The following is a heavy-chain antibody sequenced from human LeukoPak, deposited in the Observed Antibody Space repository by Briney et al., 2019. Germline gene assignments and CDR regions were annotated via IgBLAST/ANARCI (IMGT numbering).Heavy chain of an antibody. V-gene: IGHV3-23*01. Sequence: PGGSLRLSCAASGFTFSSFTMSWVRQAPEKGLEWLSVYNGGNDGTYYADSVKGRFTISRDNSKNTLYLQLNSLRTEDTAVYYCAKANGITGTTYWYFDLWSRGTLVTVSS. CDR3: AKANGITGTTYWYFDL. J-gene: IGHJ2*01. CDR1: GFTFSSFT. CDR2: YNGGNDGT. D-gene: IGHD1-7*01.